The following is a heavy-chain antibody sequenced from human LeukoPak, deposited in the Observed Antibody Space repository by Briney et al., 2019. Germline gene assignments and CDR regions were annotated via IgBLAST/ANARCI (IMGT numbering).Heavy chain of an antibody. J-gene: IGHJ6*03. CDR1: GGSFSGYY. V-gene: IGHV4-34*01. CDR2: IYHSGST. CDR3: ARVFDSGSQAYFYYMDV. D-gene: IGHD3-10*01. Sequence: SETLSLTCAVYGGSFSGYYWGWIRQPPGKGLEWIGSIYHSGSTYYNPSLKSRVTMSVDTSKNQFSLKVSSVTAADTAVYYCARVFDSGSQAYFYYMDVWGKGTTVTIFS.